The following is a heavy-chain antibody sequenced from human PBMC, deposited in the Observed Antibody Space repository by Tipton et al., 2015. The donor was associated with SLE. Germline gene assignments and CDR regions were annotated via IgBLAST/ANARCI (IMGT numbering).Heavy chain of an antibody. CDR3: ATYKWLDP. CDR1: GFTFSSFW. Sequence: SLRLSCAASGFTFSSFWMSWVRQTPGKGLEWVANIKQDGSDKYYVDSVKGRFTISRDNAKNSLYLQMNSLTAEDTALYYCATYKWLDPWGQGTLVTVSS. CDR2: IKQDGSDK. J-gene: IGHJ5*02. V-gene: IGHV3-7*02.